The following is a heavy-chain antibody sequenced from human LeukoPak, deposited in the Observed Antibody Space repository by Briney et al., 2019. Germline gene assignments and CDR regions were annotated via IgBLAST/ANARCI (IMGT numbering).Heavy chain of an antibody. CDR2: ISGSGGST. CDR3: AKGLGYCSSTSCYQYYFDY. D-gene: IGHD2-2*01. J-gene: IGHJ4*02. Sequence: GGSLRLSCAASGFTFSSYAMSWVRQAPGKGLEWVSAISGSGGSTYYADSVKGRFTISRDNPKNTLYLQMNSLRAEDTAVYYCAKGLGYCSSTSCYQYYFDYWGQGTLVTVSS. CDR1: GFTFSSYA. V-gene: IGHV3-23*01.